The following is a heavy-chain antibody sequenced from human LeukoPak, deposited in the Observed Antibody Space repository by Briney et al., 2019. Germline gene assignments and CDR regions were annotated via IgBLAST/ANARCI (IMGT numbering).Heavy chain of an antibody. CDR1: GYSVTNNW. CDR3: ARHPSYTSGWPLDY. Sequence: GESLKISCKGSGYSVTNNWIGWVRQMPGRGLEWMGIFYPGDSDTRYSPSFQGQVTISADKSINTAYLQWSSLKASDTAMYYCARHPSYTSGWPLDYWGQGTLVTVSS. D-gene: IGHD6-19*01. CDR2: FYPGDSDT. J-gene: IGHJ4*02. V-gene: IGHV5-51*01.